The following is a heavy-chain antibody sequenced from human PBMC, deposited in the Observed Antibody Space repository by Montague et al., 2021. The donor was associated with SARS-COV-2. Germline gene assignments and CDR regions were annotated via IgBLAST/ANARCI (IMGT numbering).Heavy chain of an antibody. CDR1: GYNLNIYG. D-gene: IGHD6-13*01. J-gene: IGHJ4*02. CDR2: ISAYNGNP. Sequence: SVKVSCKASGYNLNIYGISWLRQAPGQGLEWMGWISAYNGNPNYAQKLQGRVTMTTDTSTSTAYMELRSLRSDDTAVYYCARDRGDAAESVLDYWGQGTLVTVSS. V-gene: IGHV1-18*01. CDR3: ARDRGDAAESVLDY.